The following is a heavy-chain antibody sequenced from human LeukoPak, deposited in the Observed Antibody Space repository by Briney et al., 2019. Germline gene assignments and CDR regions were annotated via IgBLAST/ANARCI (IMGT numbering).Heavy chain of an antibody. V-gene: IGHV4-59*01. CDR2: IYYSGST. D-gene: IGHD3-22*01. CDR3: ARDYSDSSGYYDGWFDP. Sequence: PSETLSLTCTVSGGSISSYYWSWIRQPPGKGLEWIGYIYYSGSTNYNPSLKSRVTISVDTSKNQFSLKLSSVTAADTAVYYCARDYSDSSGYYDGWFDPSGQGTLVTVSS. J-gene: IGHJ5*02. CDR1: GGSISSYY.